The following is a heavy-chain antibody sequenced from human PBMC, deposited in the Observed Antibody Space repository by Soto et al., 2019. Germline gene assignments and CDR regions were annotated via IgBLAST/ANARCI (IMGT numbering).Heavy chain of an antibody. Sequence: ASVKVSCKTSGGTFSSYAISWVRQAPGQGLEWMGGIIPMFGTANYAQKFQGRVTITADESTSTAYMELSSLRSEDTAVYYCARESEQLVLDYWGQGTLVTVSS. J-gene: IGHJ4*02. CDR3: ARESEQLVLDY. V-gene: IGHV1-69*13. CDR1: GGTFSSYA. D-gene: IGHD6-6*01. CDR2: IIPMFGTA.